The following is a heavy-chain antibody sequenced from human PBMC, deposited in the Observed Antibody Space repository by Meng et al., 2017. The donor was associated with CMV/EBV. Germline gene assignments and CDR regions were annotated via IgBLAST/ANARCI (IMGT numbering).Heavy chain of an antibody. CDR1: GGTFSSYA. Sequence: SVKVSCKASGGTFSSYAISWVRQAPGQGLEWMGGIIPILGIANYSQKFQGRVTITADKSTSTAYMELGSLRSEDTAGCYCAGGYYDSSVDYWGEGTLVTVSS. V-gene: IGHV1-69*10. CDR2: IIPILGIA. J-gene: IGHJ4*02. D-gene: IGHD3-10*01. CDR3: AGGYYDSSVDY.